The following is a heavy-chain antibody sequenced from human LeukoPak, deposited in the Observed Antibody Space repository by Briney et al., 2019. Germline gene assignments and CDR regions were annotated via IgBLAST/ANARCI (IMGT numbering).Heavy chain of an antibody. CDR3: AREVGCSGGSCYPYYYYYYGMDV. J-gene: IGHJ6*04. Sequence: SETLSLTCAVSGYPISSGYYWGWIRQPPGKGLEWIGSIYHSGSTYYNPSLKSRVTISVDTSKNQCSLKLSSVTAADTAVYYCAREVGCSGGSCYPYYYYYYGMDVWGKGTTVTVSS. CDR2: IYHSGST. CDR1: GYPISSGYY. V-gene: IGHV4-38-2*02. D-gene: IGHD2-15*01.